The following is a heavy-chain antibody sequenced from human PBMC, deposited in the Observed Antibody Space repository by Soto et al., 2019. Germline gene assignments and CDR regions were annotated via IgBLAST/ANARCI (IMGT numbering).Heavy chain of an antibody. V-gene: IGHV4-34*01. J-gene: IGHJ4*02. Sequence: QVQLQQWGAGLLKPSETLSLTCAVYGGSFSGYYWSWIRQPPGKGLEWIGEINHSGSTNYNPSLKGGVTISVDTSKNQFSLKLSSVTAADTAVYYCARGGGGAKGYCSGGSCFHYFDYWGQGTLVTVSS. CDR3: ARGGGGAKGYCSGGSCFHYFDY. D-gene: IGHD2-15*01. CDR1: GGSFSGYY. CDR2: INHSGST.